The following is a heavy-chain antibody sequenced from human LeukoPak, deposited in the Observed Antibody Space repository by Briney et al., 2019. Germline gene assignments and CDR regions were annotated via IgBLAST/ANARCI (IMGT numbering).Heavy chain of an antibody. J-gene: IGHJ4*02. D-gene: IGHD6-13*01. V-gene: IGHV1-69*04. Sequence: SVKVSCKASGGTFSSYAISWVRQAPGQGLEWMGRIIPILGIANYAQKFQGRVTITADTSTSTAYMELRSLRSDDTAVYYCARDIAAAGTAVDYWGQGTLVTVSS. CDR2: IIPILGIA. CDR1: GGTFSSYA. CDR3: ARDIAAAGTAVDY.